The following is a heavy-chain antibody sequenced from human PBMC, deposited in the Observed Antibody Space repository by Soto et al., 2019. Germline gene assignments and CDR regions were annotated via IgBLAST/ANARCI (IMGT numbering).Heavy chain of an antibody. D-gene: IGHD2-15*01. CDR2: IYYSGST. V-gene: IGHV4-59*01. CDR3: ARGDSVAYSHCSGGSCYSSFMGRGNYYYYGMDV. Sequence: SETLSLTCTVSGGSISSYYWSWIRQPPGKGLEWIGYIYYSGSTNYNPSLKSRVTISVDTSKNQFSLKLSSVTAADTAVYYCARGDSVAYSHCSGGSCYSSFMGRGNYYYYGMDVWGQGTTVTVSS. CDR1: GGSISSYY. J-gene: IGHJ6*02.